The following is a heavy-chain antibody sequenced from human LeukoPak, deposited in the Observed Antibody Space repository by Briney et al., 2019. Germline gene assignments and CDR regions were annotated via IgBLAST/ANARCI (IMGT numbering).Heavy chain of an antibody. Sequence: SETLSLTCTVSGGSISSSSYYWGWIRQPPGKGLEWIGSIYYSGSTYYNPSLKSRVTISVDTSKNQFSLKLSSVTAADTAVYYCARGFGELLGDYFDYWGQGTLVTVSS. D-gene: IGHD3-10*01. J-gene: IGHJ4*02. V-gene: IGHV4-39*07. CDR3: ARGFGELLGDYFDY. CDR1: GGSISSSSYY. CDR2: IYYSGST.